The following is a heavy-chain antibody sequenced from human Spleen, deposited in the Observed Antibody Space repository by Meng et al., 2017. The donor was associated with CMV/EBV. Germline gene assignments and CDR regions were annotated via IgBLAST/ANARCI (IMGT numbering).Heavy chain of an antibody. D-gene: IGHD2-2*01. CDR3: ARAGGVVAAAMADWFDP. CDR2: ISGGGST. CDR1: GFTFSDHY. J-gene: IGHJ5*02. Sequence: GESLKISCAASGFTFSDHYMDWVRQAPGKGLEWVSAISGGGSTYYADSVKGRFTISRDNSKNTLYLQMNSLRAEDRAVYYCARAGGVVAAAMADWFDPWGQGTLVTVSS. V-gene: IGHV3-53*01.